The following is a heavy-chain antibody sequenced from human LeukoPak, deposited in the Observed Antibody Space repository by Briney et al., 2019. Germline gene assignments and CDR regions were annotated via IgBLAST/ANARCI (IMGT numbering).Heavy chain of an antibody. J-gene: IGHJ3*02. D-gene: IGHD1-26*01. Sequence: ASVKVSCKASGYTFIGYDMHWVRQAPGQGLEWMGRINPNSGGTNYAQKFQGRVTMTRDTSISTAYMELSRLRSDDTAVYYCALNSGSYYVHAFDIWGQGTMVTVSS. CDR2: INPNSGGT. V-gene: IGHV1-2*06. CDR3: ALNSGSYYVHAFDI. CDR1: GYTFIGYD.